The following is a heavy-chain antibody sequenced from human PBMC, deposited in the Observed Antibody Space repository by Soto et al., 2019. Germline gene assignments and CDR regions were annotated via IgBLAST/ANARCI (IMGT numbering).Heavy chain of an antibody. CDR1: GGSISSSSYY. Sequence: SETLSLTCTVSGGSISSSSYYWGWIRQPPGKGLEWIGSIYYSGSTYYNPSLKSRVTISVDTSKNQFSLKLSSVTAADTAVYYCARGVSYYDFWSGYYSHYYYGMDVWGQGTTVTVSS. CDR3: ARGVSYYDFWSGYYSHYYYGMDV. J-gene: IGHJ6*02. V-gene: IGHV4-39*01. D-gene: IGHD3-3*01. CDR2: IYYSGST.